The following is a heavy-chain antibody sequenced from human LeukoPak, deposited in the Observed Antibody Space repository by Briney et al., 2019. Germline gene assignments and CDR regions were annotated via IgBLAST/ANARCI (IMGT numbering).Heavy chain of an antibody. D-gene: IGHD3-9*01. Sequence: PGGSLRLSCAASGFTFSSYAMHWVRQAPGKGLEWVAVISYDGSNKYYADSVKGRFTISRDNSKNTLYLQMNSLRAEDTAVYYCAATLRYFDWLLLGYWGQGTLVTVSS. CDR2: ISYDGSNK. CDR1: GFTFSSYA. J-gene: IGHJ4*02. V-gene: IGHV3-30*04. CDR3: AATLRYFDWLLLGY.